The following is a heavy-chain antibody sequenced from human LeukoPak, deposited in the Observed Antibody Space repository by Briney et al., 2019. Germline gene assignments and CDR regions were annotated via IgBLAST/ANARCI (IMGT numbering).Heavy chain of an antibody. CDR1: GFTFSKNW. J-gene: IGHJ4*02. V-gene: IGHV3-74*01. CDR3: ARGTSAGGPISPFDF. Sequence: GGSLRLSCVASGFTFSKNWVHWVRQAPGEGRVWVSPIQGDGSNTNYADSVKRRFSISRDNAKNTVYLQRNSLRAEDTGIYSCARGTSAGGPISPFDFWGQGTVVTVSS. D-gene: IGHD6-13*01. CDR2: IQGDGSNT.